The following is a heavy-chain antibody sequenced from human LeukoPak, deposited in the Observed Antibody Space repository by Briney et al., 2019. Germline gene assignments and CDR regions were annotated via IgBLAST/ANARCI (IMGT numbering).Heavy chain of an antibody. CDR1: GYTFTSYG. V-gene: IGHV1-18*01. D-gene: IGHD3-3*01. Sequence: GASVKVSRKASGYTFTSYGISWVRQAPGQGLEWMGWISAYNGNTNYAQKLQGRVTVTTDTSTSTAYMELRSLRSDDTAVYYCARGHYDFWSGHLAIDYWGQGTLVTVS. J-gene: IGHJ4*02. CDR3: ARGHYDFWSGHLAIDY. CDR2: ISAYNGNT.